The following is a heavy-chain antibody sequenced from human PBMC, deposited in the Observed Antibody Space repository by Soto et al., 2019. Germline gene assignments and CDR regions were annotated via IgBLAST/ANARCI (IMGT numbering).Heavy chain of an antibody. CDR3: ARGVGYIVVVVAATQYYGMDV. CDR1: GNTFTGYY. J-gene: IGHJ6*02. V-gene: IGHV1-2*02. Sequence: ASVKVSCKASGNTFTGYYMHWVRQAPGQGLEWMGWINPNSGGTNYAQKFQGRVTMTRDTSISTAYMELSRLRSDDTAVYYCARGVGYIVVVVAATQYYGMDVWGQGTTVTVSS. D-gene: IGHD2-15*01. CDR2: INPNSGGT.